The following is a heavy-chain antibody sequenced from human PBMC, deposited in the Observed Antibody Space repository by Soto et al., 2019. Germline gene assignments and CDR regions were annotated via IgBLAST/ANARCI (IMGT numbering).Heavy chain of an antibody. J-gene: IGHJ4*02. Sequence: QVQLVQSGAEVQKPGASVKVSCKTSGYTFNDFGITWGRQAPGLGLEWLGWSYDKAGTINFAPKFQGRVIMTTDTSTSTDYMELTSLTFDDSAVYFCARDIGVDIDYWGQGTLVTVS. D-gene: IGHD2-15*01. V-gene: IGHV1-18*01. CDR1: GYTFNDFG. CDR3: ARDIGVDIDY. CDR2: SYDKAGTI.